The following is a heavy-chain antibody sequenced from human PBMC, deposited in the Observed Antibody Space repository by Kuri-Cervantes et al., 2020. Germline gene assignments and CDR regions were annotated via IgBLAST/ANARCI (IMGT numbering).Heavy chain of an antibody. CDR1: GSTFSSYA. D-gene: IGHD1-14*01. Sequence: GESLKISCAASGSTFSSYAMHWVRQAPGKGLEWVAVISYDGSNKYYADSVKGRFTISRENSKNTLYLQMNSLRAEDTAVYYCAKAHPIGTLDYWGQGTLVTVSS. V-gene: IGHV3-30-3*01. CDR3: AKAHPIGTLDY. CDR2: ISYDGSNK. J-gene: IGHJ4*02.